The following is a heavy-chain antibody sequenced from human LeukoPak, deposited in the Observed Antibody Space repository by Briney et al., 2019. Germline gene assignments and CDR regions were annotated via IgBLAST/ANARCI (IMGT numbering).Heavy chain of an antibody. V-gene: IGHV3-23*01. CDR3: AKGGSGWPHDAFNI. Sequence: GGSLRLSCAVSGFSFSSFAFSWVRQAPGKGLEWVSDVSGSGGSTYYADSMKGRFTISRDNSKNTLYLQMNSLRAEDTAVYYCAKGGSGWPHDAFNIWGQGTMVTVSS. D-gene: IGHD6-19*01. J-gene: IGHJ3*02. CDR2: VSGSGGST. CDR1: GFSFSSFA.